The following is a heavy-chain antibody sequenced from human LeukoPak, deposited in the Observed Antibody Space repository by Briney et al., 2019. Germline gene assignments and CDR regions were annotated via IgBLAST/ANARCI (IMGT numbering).Heavy chain of an antibody. J-gene: IGHJ6*02. D-gene: IGHD6-13*01. CDR3: AKPYSNSLSGMDV. Sequence: GGSLGLSCIVSGFTFSTYWVGWVRQAPGEGLEWVANINPDGSQKYYVDSLRGRFTISRDNAKNSLYLQLSSLRAEDTAVYYCAKPYSNSLSGMDVWGQGTTVTVSS. CDR2: INPDGSQK. V-gene: IGHV3-7*05. CDR1: GFTFSTYW.